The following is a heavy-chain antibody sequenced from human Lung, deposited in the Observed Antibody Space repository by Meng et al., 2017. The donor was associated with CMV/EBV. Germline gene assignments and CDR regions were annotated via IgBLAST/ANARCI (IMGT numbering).Heavy chain of an antibody. V-gene: IGHV3-30-3*01. Sequence: SLRLSXAASGFTYSSYAMHWGRQAPGKGLEWVAAISYDGSNKYYAYSVKGRFTLSRDNSKNTLYLQMNSLRAEDTAVYYCASRAGIATYYYYGMDVWGQGTTVTISS. CDR1: GFTYSSYA. D-gene: IGHD6-13*01. J-gene: IGHJ6*02. CDR2: ISYDGSNK. CDR3: ASRAGIATYYYYGMDV.